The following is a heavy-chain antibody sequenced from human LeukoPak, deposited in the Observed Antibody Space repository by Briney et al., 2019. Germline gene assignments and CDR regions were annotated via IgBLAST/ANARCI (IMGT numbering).Heavy chain of an antibody. CDR2: IIPIFGTA. J-gene: IGHJ2*01. CDR1: GYTFTSYY. D-gene: IGHD1-14*01. Sequence: GASVKVSCKASGYTFTSYYMHWVRQAPGQGLEWMGGIIPIFGTANYAQKFQGRVTITADESTSTAYMELSSLRSEDTAVYYCARDNLYWYFDLWGRGTLVTVSS. CDR3: ARDNLYWYFDL. V-gene: IGHV1-69*13.